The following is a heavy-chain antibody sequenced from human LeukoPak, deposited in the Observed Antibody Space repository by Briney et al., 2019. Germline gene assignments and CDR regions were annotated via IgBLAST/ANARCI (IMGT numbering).Heavy chain of an antibody. V-gene: IGHV4-34*01. CDR3: AVKLGSKVMNWFDP. Sequence: SDTLSLTCAVYGGSFSGYYWSWIRQPPGKGLEWIGEINHSGSTNYTPSLKSRVTISVDTSKNQFSLKLSSVTAADTAVYYCAVKLGSKVMNWFDPWGQGTLVTVSS. CDR2: INHSGST. D-gene: IGHD1-26*01. CDR1: GGSFSGYY. J-gene: IGHJ5*02.